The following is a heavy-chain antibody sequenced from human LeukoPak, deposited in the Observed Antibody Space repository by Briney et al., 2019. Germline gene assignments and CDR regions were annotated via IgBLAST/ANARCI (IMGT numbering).Heavy chain of an antibody. V-gene: IGHV3-48*03. J-gene: IGHJ4*02. Sequence: PGGSLRLSCEASGFTFRSYEMNWVRQAPGKGLEWIAYLSSSGSAFSYADSVKGRFTIARDNAKNSVYLEMNSLRADDTAVYYCARSARLMKGVVEVTALDDWGQGTLVTVSS. CDR2: LSSSGSAF. D-gene: IGHD3-3*01. CDR1: GFTFRSYE. CDR3: ARSARLMKGVVEVTALDD.